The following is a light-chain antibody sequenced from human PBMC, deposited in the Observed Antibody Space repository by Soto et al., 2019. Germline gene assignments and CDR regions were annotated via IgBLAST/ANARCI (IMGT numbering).Light chain of an antibody. CDR2: AAI. J-gene: IGKJ4*01. CDR1: ENVYEY. V-gene: IGKV3-11*01. Sequence: EIVLTQSPGTLSLSPGERATLSCRASENVYEYLAWYQQKPGQPPRLLIYAAINRATGIPARFSGSGSGTDFTLTISNLPPEDFGVYYCQQRSKRVTFGRGTKVDIK. CDR3: QQRSKRVT.